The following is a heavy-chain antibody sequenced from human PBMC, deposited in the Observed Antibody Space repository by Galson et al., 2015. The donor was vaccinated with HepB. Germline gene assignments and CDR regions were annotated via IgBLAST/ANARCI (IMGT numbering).Heavy chain of an antibody. CDR2: IIPILGIA. CDR3: AFVTAIPNYYYYGMDV. J-gene: IGHJ6*02. CDR1: GGTFSSYT. D-gene: IGHD2-21*02. V-gene: IGHV1-69*02. Sequence: SVKVSCKASGGTFSSYTISWVRQAPGQGLEWMGRIIPILGIANYAQKFQGRVTITADKSTSTAYMELSSLRSEDTAVYYCAFVTAIPNYYYYGMDVWGQGTTVTVSS.